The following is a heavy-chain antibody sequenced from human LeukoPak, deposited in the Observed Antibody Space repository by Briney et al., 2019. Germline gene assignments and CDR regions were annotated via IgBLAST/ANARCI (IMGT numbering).Heavy chain of an antibody. CDR1: GFTFDDYA. CDR2: ISWNSGSI. D-gene: IGHD6-13*01. CDR3: AKGYSSSWYGLPHPYYFDY. Sequence: GGSLRLSCAASGFTFDDYAMHWVRQAPGKGLEWVSGISWNSGSIGYADSVKGRFTISRDNAKNSLYLQMNSLRAEDMALYYCAKGYSSSWYGLPHPYYFDYWGQGALVTVSS. J-gene: IGHJ4*02. V-gene: IGHV3-9*03.